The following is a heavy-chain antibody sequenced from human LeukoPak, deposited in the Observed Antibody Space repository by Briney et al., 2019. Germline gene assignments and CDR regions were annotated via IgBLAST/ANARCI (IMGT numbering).Heavy chain of an antibody. CDR3: ARGYYSFDP. Sequence: SETLSLTCAVYGGSFSGYYWSWIRQPPWKGLGWIGEINHSGSTNYNPSLKSRVTISVDTSKNQFSLKLSSVTAADTAVYYCARGYYSFDPWGQGTLVTVSS. D-gene: IGHD3-10*01. CDR1: GGSFSGYY. CDR2: INHSGST. J-gene: IGHJ5*02. V-gene: IGHV4-34*01.